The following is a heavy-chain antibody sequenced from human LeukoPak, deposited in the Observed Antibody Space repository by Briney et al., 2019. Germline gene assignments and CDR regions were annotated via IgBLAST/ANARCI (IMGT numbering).Heavy chain of an antibody. Sequence: SETLSLTCTVSGGSISSYYWSWIRQPPGKGLEWIGYIYYSGSTNYNPSLKSRVTISVDTSKNQFSLKLSSVTAADTAVYYCARDPSYYDSKGDYWGQGTLVTVSS. V-gene: IGHV4-59*12. D-gene: IGHD3-22*01. J-gene: IGHJ4*02. CDR2: IYYSGST. CDR3: ARDPSYYDSKGDY. CDR1: GGSISSYY.